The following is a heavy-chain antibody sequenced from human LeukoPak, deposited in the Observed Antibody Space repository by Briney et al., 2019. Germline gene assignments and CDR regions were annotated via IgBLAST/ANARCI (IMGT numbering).Heavy chain of an antibody. CDR2: IRYDGSNK. J-gene: IGHJ4*02. V-gene: IGHV3-30*02. D-gene: IGHD3-10*01. Sequence: PGGSLRLSCAASEFTFSSYGMHWVRQAPGKGLEWVAFIRYDGSNKYYADSVKGRFTISRDNSKNTLYLQMNGLRAEDTAVYYCAKVQGWIRGAPYQDSYLFDYWGQGTLVTVSS. CDR3: AKVQGWIRGAPYQDSYLFDY. CDR1: EFTFSSYG.